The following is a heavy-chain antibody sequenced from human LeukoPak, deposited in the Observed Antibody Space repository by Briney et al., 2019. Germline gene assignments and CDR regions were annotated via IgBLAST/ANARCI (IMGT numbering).Heavy chain of an antibody. D-gene: IGHD3-22*01. CDR2: IYYSGST. V-gene: IGHV4-4*07. CDR3: ARLSYYYDSSGYFLSHFDY. Sequence: SETLSLTCTVSGCSISSYYWSWLRQPAGKGLEWIGSIYYSGSTYYNPSLKSRVTISVDTSKNQFSLKLSSVTAADTAVYYCARLSYYYDSSGYFLSHFDYWGQGTLVTVSS. J-gene: IGHJ4*02. CDR1: GCSISSYY.